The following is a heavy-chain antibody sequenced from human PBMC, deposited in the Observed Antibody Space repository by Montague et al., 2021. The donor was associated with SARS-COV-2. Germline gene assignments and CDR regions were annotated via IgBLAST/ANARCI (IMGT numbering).Heavy chain of an antibody. CDR1: GGAISSSSYY. V-gene: IGHV4-39*07. CDR3: ARDTRITMLVVVNRYGMDV. D-gene: IGHD3-22*01. J-gene: IGHJ6*02. CDR2: IYCSGST. Sequence: SETLSLTCTVSGGAISSSSYYWGWIRQPPGKGLEWIGSIYCSGSTYYNPSLKSRVTISVDTSKNQFSLKLSSVTAADTAVYYCARDTRITMLVVVNRYGMDVWGQGTTVTVSS.